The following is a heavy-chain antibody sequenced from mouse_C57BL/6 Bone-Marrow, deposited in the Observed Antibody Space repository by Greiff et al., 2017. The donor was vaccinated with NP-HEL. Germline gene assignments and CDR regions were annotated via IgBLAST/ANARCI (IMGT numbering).Heavy chain of an antibody. D-gene: IGHD2-4*01. CDR3: AREGGLRRRTYAMDY. CDR2: INYDGSRT. Sequence: EVNVVESEGGLVQPGSSMKLSCTTSGFTFSDYYMAWVRQVPEKGLDWVANINYDGSRTYYLDSLKSRFIISRDNAKNILYLQMSSLKSEDTATYYCAREGGLRRRTYAMDYWGQGTSVTVSS. J-gene: IGHJ4*01. V-gene: IGHV5-16*01. CDR1: GFTFSDYY.